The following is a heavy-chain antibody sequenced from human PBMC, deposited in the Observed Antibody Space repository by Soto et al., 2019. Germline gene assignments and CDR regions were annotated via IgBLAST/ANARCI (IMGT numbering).Heavy chain of an antibody. V-gene: IGHV4-61*01. CDR2: IYYSGST. CDR1: GGSVSSGSYY. D-gene: IGHD5-12*01. J-gene: IGHJ4*02. Sequence: SETLSLTCTVSGGSVSSGSYYWSWIRQPPGKGLEWIGYIYYSGSTNYNPSLKSRVTISVDTSKNQFSLKLSSVTAADTAVYYCARVRYSGYDSGYYFDYWGQGTLVTVSS. CDR3: ARVRYSGYDSGYYFDY.